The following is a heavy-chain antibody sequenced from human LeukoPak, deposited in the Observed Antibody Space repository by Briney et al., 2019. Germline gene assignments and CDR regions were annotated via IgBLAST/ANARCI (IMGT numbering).Heavy chain of an antibody. Sequence: ASVKVSCKASGYTFTSYYMHWVRQAPGQGLEWMGIINPSGGSTSYAQKFQGRVTMTRDTSTSTVYMELSSLRSEDTAVYYCARAGVEGDRYSREYFQHWGQGTLVTVSS. D-gene: IGHD2-15*01. V-gene: IGHV1-46*01. CDR3: ARAGVEGDRYSREYFQH. CDR2: INPSGGST. CDR1: GYTFTSYY. J-gene: IGHJ1*01.